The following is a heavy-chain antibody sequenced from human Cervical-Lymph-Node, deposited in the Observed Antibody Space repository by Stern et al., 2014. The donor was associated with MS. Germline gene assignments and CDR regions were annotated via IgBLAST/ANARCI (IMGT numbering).Heavy chain of an antibody. CDR3: ARGDQTGLGY. Sequence: VQLVQSGAEVKKPGASVKVSCKASGYTFRSYDINWVRQAPGQGLEWVGRLSPNSGNTAYAQKFQGRVTMTRNTSVSTAYMELSSLRSEDTAVYYCARGDQTGLGYWGQGTLVTVSS. CDR2: LSPNSGNT. J-gene: IGHJ4*02. CDR1: GYTFRSYD. D-gene: IGHD3-9*01. V-gene: IGHV1-8*01.